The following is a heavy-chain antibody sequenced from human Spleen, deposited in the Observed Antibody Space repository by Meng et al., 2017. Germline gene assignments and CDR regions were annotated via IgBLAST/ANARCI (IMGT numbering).Heavy chain of an antibody. Sequence: ASVKVSCKASGYTFTSYGISWVRQAPGQGLEWMGWISAYNGNTNYAQKLQGRVTMTTDTSTSTAYMELRSLRSDDTAVYYCARGGRGIAVSGTIDYIWFDPWGQGTLVTVSS. V-gene: IGHV1-18*01. J-gene: IGHJ5*02. CDR2: ISAYNGNT. CDR3: ARGGRGIAVSGTIDYIWFDP. CDR1: GYTFTSYG. D-gene: IGHD6-19*01.